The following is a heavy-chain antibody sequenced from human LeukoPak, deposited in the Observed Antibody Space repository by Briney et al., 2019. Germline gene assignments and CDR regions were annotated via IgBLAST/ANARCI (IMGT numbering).Heavy chain of an antibody. D-gene: IGHD2-15*01. V-gene: IGHV3-53*01. Sequence: GGSLRLSCTVSGFTVSTNPWSWVRQAPGKGLEWVSFNSGGDTYYSDSVKGRFTISRDNAKNTLYLQMNSLRPEDTAIYYCSRRAGEYSHPYDYWGQGTLVTVSS. CDR3: SRRAGEYSHPYDY. CDR2: NSGGDT. J-gene: IGHJ4*02. CDR1: GFTVSTNP.